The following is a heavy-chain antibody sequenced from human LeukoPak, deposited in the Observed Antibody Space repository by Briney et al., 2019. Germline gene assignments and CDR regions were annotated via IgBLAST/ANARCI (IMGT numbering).Heavy chain of an antibody. CDR1: GGSISSGSYY. D-gene: IGHD6-13*01. CDR2: IYTSGST. V-gene: IGHV4-61*02. Sequence: SQTLSLTCTVSGGSISSGSYYWSWIRQPAGKGLEWIGRIYTSGSTNYNPSLKSRVTISVDTSKNQFSLKLGSATAADTAVYYCAREAPIAAAGYYYGMDVWGQGTTVTVSS. J-gene: IGHJ6*02. CDR3: AREAPIAAAGYYYGMDV.